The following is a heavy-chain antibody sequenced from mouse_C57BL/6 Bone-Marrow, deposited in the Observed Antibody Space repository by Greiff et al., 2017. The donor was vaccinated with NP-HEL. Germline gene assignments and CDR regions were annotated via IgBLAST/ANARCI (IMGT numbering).Heavy chain of an antibody. D-gene: IGHD2-5*01. J-gene: IGHJ3*01. CDR2: IHPNSGST. Sequence: QVQLQQPGAELVKPGASVKLSCKASGYTFPSYWMHWVKQRPGQGLEWIGMIHPNSGSTNYNEKFTSKATLTVDKSSSTAYMQLSSLTSEDSAVYYCARKGYSNWFADRGQATLVTVSA. CDR1: GYTFPSYW. CDR3: ARKGYSNWFAD. V-gene: IGHV1-64*01.